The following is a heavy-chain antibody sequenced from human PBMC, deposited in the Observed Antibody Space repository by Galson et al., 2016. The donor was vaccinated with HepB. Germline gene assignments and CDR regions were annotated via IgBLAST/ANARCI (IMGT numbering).Heavy chain of an antibody. J-gene: IGHJ4*02. D-gene: IGHD6-19*01. Sequence: SLRLSCAISGFTFSSDWMGWVRQAPGKGLEWVANISPDGSEKYYVDSVMGRFTISRDNAKNSLYLQMNSLRADDTAVYYCTRDGSGWSGYWGQGTLVTVSS. V-gene: IGHV3-7*03. CDR1: GFTFSSDW. CDR3: TRDGSGWSGY. CDR2: ISPDGSEK.